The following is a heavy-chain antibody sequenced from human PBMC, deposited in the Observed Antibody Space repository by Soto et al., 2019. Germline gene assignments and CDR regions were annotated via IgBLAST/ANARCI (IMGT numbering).Heavy chain of an antibody. CDR1: GDSVSSNSAA. CDR3: ARARAAAGTKNPTHFDY. J-gene: IGHJ4*02. Sequence: SQTLSLTCAISGDSVSSNSAAWNWIRQSPSRGLEWLGRTYYRSKWYNDYAVSVKSRITINPDTSKNQFSLQLNSVTPEDTAVYYCARARAAAGTKNPTHFDYWGQGILVTVSS. V-gene: IGHV6-1*01. D-gene: IGHD6-13*01. CDR2: TYYRSKWYN.